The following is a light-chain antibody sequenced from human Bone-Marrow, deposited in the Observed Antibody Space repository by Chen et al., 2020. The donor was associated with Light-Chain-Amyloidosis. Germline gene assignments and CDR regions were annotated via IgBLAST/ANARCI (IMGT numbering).Light chain of an antibody. CDR3: QVWDRSSDRPV. J-gene: IGLJ3*02. CDR1: NIGSTS. V-gene: IGLV3-21*02. CDR2: DVS. Sequence: SYVLTQPSSVSVAPGQTATIACGGNNIGSTSVHWYQQTPGQAPLLVVYDVSDRPSGIPERLSGSNSGNTATLTISRVEAGDEADDYCQVWDRSSDRPVFGGGTKLTVL.